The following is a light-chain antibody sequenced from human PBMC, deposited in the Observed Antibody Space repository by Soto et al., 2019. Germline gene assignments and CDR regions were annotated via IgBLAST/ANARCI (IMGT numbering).Light chain of an antibody. CDR1: QSISRW. CDR2: DAS. V-gene: IGKV1-5*01. CDR3: LQDYNYPLT. J-gene: IGKJ4*01. Sequence: IQMTQSPSTLSAYVGVRVTMTCRARQSISRWLAWYQQKSGKAPKFLIYDASSLESGVPSRFSGSGSGTEFTLTISTLQPDDFATYYCLQDYNYPLTFGGGTKVDIK.